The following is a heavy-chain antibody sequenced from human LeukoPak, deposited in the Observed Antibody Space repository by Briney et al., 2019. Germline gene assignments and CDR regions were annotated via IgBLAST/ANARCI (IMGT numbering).Heavy chain of an antibody. D-gene: IGHD5-24*01. CDR1: GYTFTTYD. CDR3: ARFRRRDDYSLDF. CDR2: MSPNSGDT. Sequence: ASVKVSCKASGYTFTTYDINWVRQAPGQGLEWMGWMSPNSGDTGYAQKFQGRVTMTRDTSMRTAYLELSSLKSEDTAVYYCARFRRRDDYSLDFWGQGTLVTVSS. J-gene: IGHJ4*02. V-gene: IGHV1-8*01.